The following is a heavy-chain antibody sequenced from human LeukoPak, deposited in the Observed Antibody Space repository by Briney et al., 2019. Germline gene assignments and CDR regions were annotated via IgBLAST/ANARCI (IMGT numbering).Heavy chain of an antibody. V-gene: IGHV4-59*01. D-gene: IGHD5-12*01. J-gene: IGHJ6*04. Sequence: PSETLSLTCTVSGGSISSYYWGWIRQPPGKGLEWIGYIYYSGSTNYNPSLKSRVTISVDTSKNQFSLKLSSVTAADTAVYYCARAGGYETHYYGMDVWGKGTTVTVSS. CDR2: IYYSGST. CDR3: ARAGGYETHYYGMDV. CDR1: GGSISSYY.